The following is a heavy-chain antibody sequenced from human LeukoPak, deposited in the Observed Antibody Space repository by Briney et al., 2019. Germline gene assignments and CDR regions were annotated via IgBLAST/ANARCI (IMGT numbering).Heavy chain of an antibody. V-gene: IGHV3-23*01. Sequence: GGSLRLSCAASGFTFSSYAMSWVRQAPGKGLEWVSAISGSGGSTYYADSVKGRFTVSRDNAKNTLYLQMNSLRAEDTAVYYCARESQSDSSGYWSRYFYYFDYWGQGTLVTVSS. D-gene: IGHD3-22*01. CDR2: ISGSGGST. J-gene: IGHJ4*02. CDR3: ARESQSDSSGYWSRYFYYFDY. CDR1: GFTFSSYA.